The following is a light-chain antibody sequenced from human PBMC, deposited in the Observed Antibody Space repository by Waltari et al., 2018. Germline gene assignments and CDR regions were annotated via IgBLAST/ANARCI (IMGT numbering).Light chain of an antibody. CDR3: QQYGSSPWA. CDR2: GAS. V-gene: IGKV3-20*01. J-gene: IGKJ1*01. Sequence: DIVLTQSPGTLSLSPGERATLSCRASRSVDSSFLAWYQQKPGQAPRLLIYGASSGAADIPDRFSGSGSGTDFTLTIRRLEPEEFAVYYCQQYGSSPWAFGQGTKVEF. CDR1: RSVDSSF.